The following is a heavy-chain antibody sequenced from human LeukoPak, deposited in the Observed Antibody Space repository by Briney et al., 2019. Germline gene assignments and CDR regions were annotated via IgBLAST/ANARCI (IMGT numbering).Heavy chain of an antibody. V-gene: IGHV3-43*02. D-gene: IGHD3-22*01. CDR2: ISGDGGRK. Sequence: GGSLRLSCAASGFTIDDYAMHWVRQAPGKGVEWGCHISGDGGRKYYAESVKGGFTISTDNSKNSLYLQMNSLRTEDTALYYCAKVRLIGSYFDYWGQGTLVTVSS. J-gene: IGHJ4*02. CDR1: GFTIDDYA. CDR3: AKVRLIGSYFDY.